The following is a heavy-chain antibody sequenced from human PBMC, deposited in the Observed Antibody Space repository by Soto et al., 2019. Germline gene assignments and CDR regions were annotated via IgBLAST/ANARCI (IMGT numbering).Heavy chain of an antibody. J-gene: IGHJ6*02. CDR2: ISSSSSYI. CDR1: GFTFSSYS. CDR3: ARDRSYYGFWSGYLSGMDV. V-gene: IGHV3-21*01. Sequence: EVQLVESGGGLVKPGGSLRLSCAASGFTFSSYSMNWVRQAPGKGLEWVSSISSSSSYIYYADSVKGRFTISRDNAKNSLYLQMNSLRAEDTAVYYCARDRSYYGFWSGYLSGMDVWGQGTTVTVSS. D-gene: IGHD3-3*01.